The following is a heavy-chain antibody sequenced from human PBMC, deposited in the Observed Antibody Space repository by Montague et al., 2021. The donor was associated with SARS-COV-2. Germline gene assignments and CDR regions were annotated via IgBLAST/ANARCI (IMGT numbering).Heavy chain of an antibody. D-gene: IGHD1-20*01. CDR3: ARRVTGTTVHYYYYGMDV. CDR2: IYYSGST. J-gene: IGHJ6*02. V-gene: IGHV4-39*01. CDR1: GGSISSSSYY. Sequence: SETLSLTCTVSGGSISSSSYYWGWIRQPPGKGLEWIGSIYYSGSTYYNPSLKSRVTTSVDTSKSQFSLKLSSVTAADTAVYYCARRVTGTTVHYYYYGMDVWGQGTTVTVSS.